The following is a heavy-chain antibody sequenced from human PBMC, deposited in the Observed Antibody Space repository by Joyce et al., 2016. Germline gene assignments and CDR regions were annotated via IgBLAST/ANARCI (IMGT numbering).Heavy chain of an antibody. V-gene: IGHV5-51*01. CDR2: IYPGDSRT. Sequence: EVQLVQSGAEVQKPGESLKISCKSSGFSFNGYWIAWVRQMPGKGLEWMGNIYPGDSRTRYSPSFQGKVTISADKSINTAYLHWSSLKASDTAIYYCARVISHSHFDTWGQGTLVTVSS. J-gene: IGHJ4*02. CDR3: ARVISHSHFDT. D-gene: IGHD2-21*01. CDR1: GFSFNGYW.